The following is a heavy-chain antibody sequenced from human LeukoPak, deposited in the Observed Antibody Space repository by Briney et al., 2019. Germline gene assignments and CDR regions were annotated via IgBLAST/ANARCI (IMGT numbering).Heavy chain of an antibody. Sequence: SETLSLTCNVSGASFESHYWTWIRQTPDKRLEWIGYYFDTGSTDYNPSLKSRVTMSVDRSKNRFFLSLKSVTAADTAVYYCVRTGWELLTTWGPGTPVTVSS. V-gene: IGHV4-59*11. J-gene: IGHJ4*02. CDR3: VRTGWELLTT. CDR2: YFDTGST. D-gene: IGHD4-23*01. CDR1: GASFESHY.